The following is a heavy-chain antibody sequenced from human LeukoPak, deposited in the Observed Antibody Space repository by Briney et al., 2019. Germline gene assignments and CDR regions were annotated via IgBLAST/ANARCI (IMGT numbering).Heavy chain of an antibody. CDR2: INPSGGST. D-gene: IGHD5-18*01. J-gene: IGHJ1*01. V-gene: IGHV1-46*01. Sequence: VASVKVSCKASGYAFTSYYMHWVRQAPGQGLEWMGIINPSGGSTSYAQKFQGRVTMTRDTSTSTVYMELSSLRSEDTAVYYCARVPFDSYDNAEYFQHWGQGTLVTVSS. CDR3: ARVPFDSYDNAEYFQH. CDR1: GYAFTSYY.